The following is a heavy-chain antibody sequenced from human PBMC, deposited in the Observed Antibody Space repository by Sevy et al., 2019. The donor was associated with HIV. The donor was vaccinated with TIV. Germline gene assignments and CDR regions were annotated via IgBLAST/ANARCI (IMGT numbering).Heavy chain of an antibody. CDR2: MNPNSGNT. CDR3: AGGQGVVAASGMDV. Sequence: ASVKVSCKASGYTFTSYDINWVRQATGQGLEWMGWMNPNSGNTGYAQKFQGRVTMTRNTSISTAYMELSSLRSEDTAVYYCAGGQGVVAASGMDVWGQGTTVTVSS. V-gene: IGHV1-8*01. J-gene: IGHJ6*02. CDR1: GYTFTSYD. D-gene: IGHD2-15*01.